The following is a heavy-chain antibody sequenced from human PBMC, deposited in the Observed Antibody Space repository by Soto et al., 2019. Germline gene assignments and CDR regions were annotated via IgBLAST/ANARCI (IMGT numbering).Heavy chain of an antibody. J-gene: IGHJ4*02. CDR2: IFSNDEK. V-gene: IGHV2-26*01. D-gene: IGHD3-3*01. Sequence: SGPTLVNPTETLTLTCTVSGFSLRNDRMGVSWIRQPPGKALEWLAHIFSNDEKSYSTSLKSRLTISKDTSKSQVVLTMTNMDPVDTATYYCARNDYDFWSGYPRHFDYWGQGTLVTVSS. CDR1: GFSLRNDRMG. CDR3: ARNDYDFWSGYPRHFDY.